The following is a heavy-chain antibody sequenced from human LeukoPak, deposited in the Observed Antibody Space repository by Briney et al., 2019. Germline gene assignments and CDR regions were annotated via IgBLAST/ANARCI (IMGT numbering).Heavy chain of an antibody. V-gene: IGHV3-23*01. CDR3: AKGGDSNPHYYYIDV. J-gene: IGHJ6*03. CDR1: GFTVSNNY. CDR2: FSGSGGST. D-gene: IGHD3-3*01. Sequence: GGSLRLSCAASGFTVSNNYMYWVRQAPGKGLEWVATFSGSGGSTYYADSVKGRFTISRDNSKSTLYLQMNSLRAEDTAVYYCAKGGDSNPHYYYIDVWGKGTTVTVSS.